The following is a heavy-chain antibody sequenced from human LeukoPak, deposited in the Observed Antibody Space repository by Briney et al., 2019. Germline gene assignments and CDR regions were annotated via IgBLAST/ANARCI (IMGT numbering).Heavy chain of an antibody. CDR2: ISSSSSYI. D-gene: IGHD5-18*01. Sequence: PGGSLRLSCAASGFTFCSYSMNWVRQAPGKGLEWVSSISSSSSYIYYADSVKGRFTISRDNAKNSLYLQMNSLRAEDTAVYYCAREGWKQLSDYYYYYGMDVWGQGTTVTVSS. CDR1: GFTFCSYS. J-gene: IGHJ6*02. V-gene: IGHV3-21*01. CDR3: AREGWKQLSDYYYYYGMDV.